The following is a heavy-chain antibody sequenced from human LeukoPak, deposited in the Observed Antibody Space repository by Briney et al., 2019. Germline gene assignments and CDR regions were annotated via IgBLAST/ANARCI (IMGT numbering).Heavy chain of an antibody. CDR2: ISYDGSNK. V-gene: IGHV3-30*18. CDR3: AKDPENEYYYDSSDPMDL. J-gene: IGHJ4*02. CDR1: GFTFSSYG. D-gene: IGHD3-22*01. Sequence: PGGSLRLSCAASGFTFSSYGMHWVRQAPGKGLEWVAVISYDGSNKYYADSVKGRFTISRDNSKNSLYLQMNSLRAEDTAVYYCAKDPENEYYYDSSDPMDLWGQGTLVTVSS.